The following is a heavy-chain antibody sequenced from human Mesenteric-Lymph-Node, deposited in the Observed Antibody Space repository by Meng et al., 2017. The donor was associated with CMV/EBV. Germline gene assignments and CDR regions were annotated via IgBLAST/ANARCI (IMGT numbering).Heavy chain of an antibody. CDR3: ARGSSYDILTGYFDY. J-gene: IGHJ4*02. CDR2: INHSGST. D-gene: IGHD3-9*01. CDR1: VGSFSGYY. Sequence: HQRVAGLLKPSETLAVTCVVYVGSFSGYYWNWIRQSPEKGLEWIGEINHSGSTTYNPSFTSRIIISVDTSTNQISLNMSSVTAADTAVYYCARGSSYDILTGYFDYWGQGALVTVSS. V-gene: IGHV4-34*01.